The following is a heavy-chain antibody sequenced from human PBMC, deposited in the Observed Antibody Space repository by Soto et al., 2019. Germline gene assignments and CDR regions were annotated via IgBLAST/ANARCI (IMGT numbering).Heavy chain of an antibody. CDR3: ARRWSGTDY. CDR2: VHDSGST. Sequence: SSETLSLTCTVSGGSTRSFYWSWIRQPPGKGLEWIGYVHDSGSTSYNPSLQSRVTISADTSKNQFSLDLRSVTAADTAKYYCARRWSGTDYWGQGILVTVSS. D-gene: IGHD3-10*01. J-gene: IGHJ4*02. CDR1: GGSTRSFY. V-gene: IGHV4-59*01.